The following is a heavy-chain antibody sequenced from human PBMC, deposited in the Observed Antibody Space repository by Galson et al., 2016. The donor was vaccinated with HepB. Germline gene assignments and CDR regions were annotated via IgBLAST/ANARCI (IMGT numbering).Heavy chain of an antibody. D-gene: IGHD3-16*01. CDR3: AREPGVGGADGDD. J-gene: IGHJ4*02. CDR1: GASIRSSTW. Sequence: SETLSLTCAVSGASIRSSTWWSWVRQPPGKGLEWIGEIYHSGTTNYKPSLKSRVTISVDKSKNHFSLKLTSLTAADTALDYCAREPGVGGADGDDGGQGTLVTVSA. V-gene: IGHV4-4*02. CDR2: IYHSGTT.